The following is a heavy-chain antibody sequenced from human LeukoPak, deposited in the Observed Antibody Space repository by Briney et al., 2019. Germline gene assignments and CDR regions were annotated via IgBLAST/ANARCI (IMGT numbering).Heavy chain of an antibody. CDR3: ARDPLPDSSAEGAFDI. D-gene: IGHD3-22*01. CDR1: GFTFSSYV. V-gene: IGHV3-33*01. CDR2: IWYDGSNK. J-gene: IGHJ3*02. Sequence: NPGGSLRLSCAASGFTFSSYVMHWVRQAPGKGLEWVAVIWYDGSNKYYADSVKGRFTISRDNSKNTLYLQMNSLRAEDTAVYYCARDPLPDSSAEGAFDIWGQGTMVTVSS.